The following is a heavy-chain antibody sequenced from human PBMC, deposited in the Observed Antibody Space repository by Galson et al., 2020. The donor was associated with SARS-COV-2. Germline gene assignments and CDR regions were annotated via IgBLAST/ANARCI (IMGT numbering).Heavy chain of an antibody. V-gene: IGHV4-39*07. CDR2: IYYVGNT. D-gene: IGHD6-19*01. J-gene: IGHJ6*02. CDR1: DGSIRSTSSY. Sequence: SETLSLTCTVSDGSIRSTSSYWGWIRQTPGKGLEWIGSIYYVGNTHYSPSLKSRVSISVDTSKNQFSLNMSSVTAADTAVYYCARIRSSAWQVRNGMDVWGQGTTVTVSS. CDR3: ARIRSSAWQVRNGMDV.